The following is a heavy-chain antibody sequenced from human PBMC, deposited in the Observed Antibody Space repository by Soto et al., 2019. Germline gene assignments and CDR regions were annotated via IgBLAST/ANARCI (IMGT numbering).Heavy chain of an antibody. CDR3: ARGEGSGYSGPYDAFDI. CDR1: GGTFSSYA. J-gene: IGHJ3*02. V-gene: IGHV1-69*01. D-gene: IGHD3-22*01. CDR2: IIPIFGTA. Sequence: QVQLVQSGAEVKKPGSSVKVSCKASGGTFSSYAISWVRQAPGQGLEWMGGIIPIFGTANYAQKFQGRVTITADESTSTDDMELSSLRSEDTAVYYCARGEGSGYSGPYDAFDIWGQGTMVTVSS.